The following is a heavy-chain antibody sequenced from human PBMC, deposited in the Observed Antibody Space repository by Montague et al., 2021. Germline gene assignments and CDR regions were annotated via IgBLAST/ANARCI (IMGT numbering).Heavy chain of an antibody. CDR2: INGNRINI. Sequence: SLILSCAASGFIFNIYVMNWVRQAPVKGLEWVSSINGNRINIYYXDSVKGRFTISRDNAKNSLYLQMNSLRAEDTAFYYCVKDTRDDDPDSWGQGILATVSS. CDR3: VKDTRDDDPDS. D-gene: IGHD2-21*01. CDR1: GFIFNIYV. V-gene: IGHV3-9*01. J-gene: IGHJ4*02.